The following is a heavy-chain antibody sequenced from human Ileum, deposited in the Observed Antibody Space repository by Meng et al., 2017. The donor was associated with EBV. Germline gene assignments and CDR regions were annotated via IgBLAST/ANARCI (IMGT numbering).Heavy chain of an antibody. CDR3: ARDSSSSAYSPFDY. V-gene: IGHV6-1*02. CDR1: GDSVSSNRSA. CDR2: TYYRSKWYN. J-gene: IGHJ4*02. Sequence: QEQLQQSRPGPVKPSPPPSLTCATSGDSVSSNRSAWNWIRQSPSRGLEWLGRTYYRSKWYNDYAVSVKSRITINPDTSKNQFSLQLNSVTPEDTAVYYCARDSSSSAYSPFDYWGQGTLVTVSS. D-gene: IGHD3-22*01.